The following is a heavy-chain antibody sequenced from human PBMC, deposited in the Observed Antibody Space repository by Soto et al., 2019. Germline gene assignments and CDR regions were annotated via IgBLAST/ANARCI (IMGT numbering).Heavy chain of an antibody. CDR1: GGTFSSYA. J-gene: IGHJ6*02. CDR3: ARVGGDLIVDCSSTSRPKNYYYGMDI. CDR2: IIPIFGTA. Sequence: SVKVSCKASGGTFSSYAISWVRQAPGQGLEWMGGIIPIFGTANYAQKFQGRVTITADESTSTAYMELSSLRSEDTAVYYCARVGGDLIVDCSSTSRPKNYYYGMDIWGQGTTVTVSS. D-gene: IGHD2-2*01. V-gene: IGHV1-69*13.